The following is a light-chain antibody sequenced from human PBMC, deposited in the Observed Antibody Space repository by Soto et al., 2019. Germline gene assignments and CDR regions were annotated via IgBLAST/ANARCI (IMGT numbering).Light chain of an antibody. CDR3: QQRNNCPPVT. CDR1: PSVINY. V-gene: IGKV3-11*02. CDR2: GAF. J-gene: IGKJ5*01. Sequence: ECVLTQSPATLSLSPGQRATLSFXXSPSVINYLSWYQQKPGQPPRILLFGAFNRAAGVLARFSGSGSGRDVTLTISSLEPEDSAVYYYQQRNNCPPVTFGQGTRLDIK.